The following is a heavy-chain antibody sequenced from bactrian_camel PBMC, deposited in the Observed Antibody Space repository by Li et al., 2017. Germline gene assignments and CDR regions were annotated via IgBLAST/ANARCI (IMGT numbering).Heavy chain of an antibody. CDR1: GFTFADYA. J-gene: IGHJ6*01. D-gene: IGHD3*01. Sequence: VQLVESGGGLVQPGGSLRLSCAASGFTFADYAVVWIRQAPGKGLEWVSSINVGGSITYYPGSVKGRFTISRDNAKNTLYLHLDSLKTEDTAMYYCARDRYASHSGSSCDDRVDLGWTDFAYWGQGTQVTVS. V-gene: IGHV3-1*01. CDR3: ARDRYASHSGSSCDDRVDLGWTDFAY. CDR2: INVGGSIT.